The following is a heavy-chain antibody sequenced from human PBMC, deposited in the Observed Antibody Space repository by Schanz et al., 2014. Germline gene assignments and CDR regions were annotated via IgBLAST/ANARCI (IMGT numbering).Heavy chain of an antibody. J-gene: IGHJ4*02. CDR2: INTGSGDT. V-gene: IGHV1-3*04. Sequence: QVQLVQSGAEVKKPGASVRVSCKASEYSFTSYSMHWVRQAPGQRLEWMGWINTGSGDTKYSQNFQGRVTITRDTSASTAYMELSSLRSEDTAVYSCARGGYGSGSYREFDYWGQGTLVTVSS. CDR1: EYSFTSYS. D-gene: IGHD3-10*01. CDR3: ARGGYGSGSYREFDY.